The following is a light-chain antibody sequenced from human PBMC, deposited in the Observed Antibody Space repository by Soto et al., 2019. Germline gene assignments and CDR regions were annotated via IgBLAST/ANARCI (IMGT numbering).Light chain of an antibody. CDR2: GAS. Sequence: EIVLTQSPATLSLSPGERATLSCRASQSISSFLAWYQQKPGQAPRLLIYGASNRATGIPARFSGSGSGTDFTLTISSLEPEDFAVYYCQQRGDWPPITFGQGTRLEI. CDR1: QSISSF. J-gene: IGKJ5*01. CDR3: QQRGDWPPIT. V-gene: IGKV3-11*01.